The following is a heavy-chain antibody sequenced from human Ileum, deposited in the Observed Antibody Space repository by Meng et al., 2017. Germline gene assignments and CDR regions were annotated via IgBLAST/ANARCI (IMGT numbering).Heavy chain of an antibody. Sequence: GESLKISCVASGFTFSSHAMNWVRQAPGKGLEWVSVISNNGRTESYADSVKGRFTIPRDNTNNTVYLQMNNLRPEDTAVYFCARGYFSGSAGPFYYWGQGTLVTVSS. V-gene: IGHV3-30*04. CDR1: GFTFSSHA. J-gene: IGHJ4*02. CDR3: ARGYFSGSAGPFYY. D-gene: IGHD2-15*01. CDR2: ISNNGRTE.